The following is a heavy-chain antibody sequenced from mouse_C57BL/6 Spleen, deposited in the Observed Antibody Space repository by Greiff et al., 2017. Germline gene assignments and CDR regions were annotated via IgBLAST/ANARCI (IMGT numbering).Heavy chain of an antibody. V-gene: IGHV5-4*01. Sequence: EVMLVESGGGLVKPGGSLKLSCAASGFTFSSYAMSWVRQTPEKRLEWVATISDGGSYTYYPDNVKGRFTISRDNAKNNLYLQMSHLKSEDTAMYYCARETFDYWGQGTTRTVSS. CDR2: ISDGGSYT. J-gene: IGHJ2*01. CDR1: GFTFSSYA. CDR3: ARETFDY.